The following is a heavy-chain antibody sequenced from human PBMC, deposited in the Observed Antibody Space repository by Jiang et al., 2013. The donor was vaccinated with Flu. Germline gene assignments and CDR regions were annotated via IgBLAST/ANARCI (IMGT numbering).Heavy chain of an antibody. Sequence: VQLVESGAEVKKPGASVKVSCKASGYTFSNFGISWVRQAPGQGLEWMGWISAYNGNTDYAQNFQGRVSMTTDTSTTTAYMDLRSLKSDDTAVYYCARDHPTYGYDFYFSFAMDVWGQGTPVTVSS. J-gene: IGHJ6*02. CDR2: ISAYNGNT. D-gene: IGHD3-3*01. CDR3: ARDHPTYGYDFYFSFAMDV. CDR1: GYTFSNFG. V-gene: IGHV1-18*01.